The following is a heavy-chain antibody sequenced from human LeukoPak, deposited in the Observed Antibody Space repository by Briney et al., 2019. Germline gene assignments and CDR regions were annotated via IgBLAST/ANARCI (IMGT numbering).Heavy chain of an antibody. Sequence: PSETLSLTCAVYGGSFSGYYWSWIRQPPGKGLEWIGYIYYSGSTNYNPSLKSRVTISVDTSKNQFSLKLSSVTAADTAVYYCARGTMGYSYGLGFLFDYWGQGTLVTVSS. J-gene: IGHJ4*02. CDR1: GGSFSGYY. D-gene: IGHD5-18*01. V-gene: IGHV4-59*01. CDR3: ARGTMGYSYGLGFLFDY. CDR2: IYYSGST.